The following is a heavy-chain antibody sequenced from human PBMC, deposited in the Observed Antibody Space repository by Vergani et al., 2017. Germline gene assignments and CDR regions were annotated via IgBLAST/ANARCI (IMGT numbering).Heavy chain of an antibody. J-gene: IGHJ4*02. Sequence: EVQLLESGGSLKQPGGSVRLSCAASGFTFSTYAMHWVRPAPGKGLEWVSALTGGGGSTYYADSFKGRFIISRKNSRDTLYLQMNSLRPEDTATYYCVKDAGSYENFFDSWGQGTLVTVSS. CDR2: LTGGGGST. CDR1: GFTFSTYA. CDR3: VKDAGSYENFFDS. V-gene: IGHV3-23*01. D-gene: IGHD1-26*01.